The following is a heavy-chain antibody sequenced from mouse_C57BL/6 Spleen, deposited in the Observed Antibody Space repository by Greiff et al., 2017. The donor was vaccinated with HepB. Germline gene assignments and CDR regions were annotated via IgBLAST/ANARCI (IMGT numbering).Heavy chain of an antibody. J-gene: IGHJ3*01. Sequence: QVQLKQSGAELVRPGTSVKLSCKASGYTFTSYWMHWVKQRPGQGLEWIGVIDPSDCYTNYNQKFKGKATLTVDTSSSTAYMQLSSLTSEDSAVYYCARGVGNYSFAYWGQGTLVTVSA. CDR1: GYTFTSYW. D-gene: IGHD2-1*01. V-gene: IGHV1-59*01. CDR2: IDPSDCYT. CDR3: ARGVGNYSFAY.